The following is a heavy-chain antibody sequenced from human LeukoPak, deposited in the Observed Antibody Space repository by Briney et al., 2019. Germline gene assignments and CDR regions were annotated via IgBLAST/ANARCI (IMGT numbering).Heavy chain of an antibody. Sequence: GGSLRLSCATSGFTFSTFWMHWVRQAPGKGLVWVSRINHDGSSTNYADSVKGRFTISRDSSKNTLYLQMNRLRAEDAAVYYCAKAPVTTCSGAYCYPFDYWGQGTLVTVSS. D-gene: IGHD2-21*01. J-gene: IGHJ4*02. CDR1: GFTFSTFW. V-gene: IGHV3-74*01. CDR2: INHDGSST. CDR3: AKAPVTTCSGAYCYPFDY.